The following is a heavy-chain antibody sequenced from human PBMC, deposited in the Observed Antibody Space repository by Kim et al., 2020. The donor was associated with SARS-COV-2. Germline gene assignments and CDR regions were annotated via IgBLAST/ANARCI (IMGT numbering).Heavy chain of an antibody. V-gene: IGHV3-30*04. D-gene: IGHD6-19*01. CDR2: ISTDGHNR. J-gene: IGHJ5*02. CDR1: GFALSDSV. CDR3: AKEVGSSGSAGYFDP. Sequence: GGSLRLSCSVSGFALSDSVIHWVRQAPGKGLEWWTLISTDGHNRPYADSVKGRFTISRDTSTNTVFLDMSSLRTDDMGVYYCAKEVGSSGSAGYFDPWGQGTPVTVSS.